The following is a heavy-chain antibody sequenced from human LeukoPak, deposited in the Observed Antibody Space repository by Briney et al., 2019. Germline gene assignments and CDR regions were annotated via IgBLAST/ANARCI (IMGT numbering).Heavy chain of an antibody. V-gene: IGHV4-59*08. J-gene: IGHJ4*02. CDR2: IYYSGST. D-gene: IGHD3-22*01. CDR1: GGSISSYY. Sequence: SETLSLTCTLSGGSISSYYWSWIRQPPGKGLEWIGYIYYSGSTNYNPSLKSRVTISVDTSKNQFSLKLSSVTAADTAVYYCARGLSIVELDYWGQGTLVTVSS. CDR3: ARGLSIVELDY.